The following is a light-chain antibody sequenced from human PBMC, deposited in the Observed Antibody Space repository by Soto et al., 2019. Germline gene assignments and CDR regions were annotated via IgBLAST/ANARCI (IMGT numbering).Light chain of an antibody. CDR3: QQRSNWPPYT. CDR2: DAS. Sequence: EIVLTQSPATLSLSPGERATLSCRASQSVNSYLAWYQQKPGQAPRLLIYDASPRTAGIPARFSGSGSGTDFTLTISRLEPEDFAVYYCQQRSNWPPYTFGQGTKLEIK. V-gene: IGKV3-11*01. J-gene: IGKJ2*01. CDR1: QSVNSY.